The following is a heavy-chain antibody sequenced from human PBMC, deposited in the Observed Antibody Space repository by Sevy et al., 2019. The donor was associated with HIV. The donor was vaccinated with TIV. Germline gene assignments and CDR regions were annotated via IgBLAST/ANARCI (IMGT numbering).Heavy chain of an antibody. CDR2: IYYSGST. CDR1: GGSISSYN. CDR3: ARVGNVYGYYRGQFDP. Sequence: SESLSLTCTVSGGSISSYNWSWIRQPPGKGLEWIGYIYYSGSTNYNPSLKSRVTISVVTSKNQFSLKLSSVTAADTAVYYCARVGNVYGYYRGQFDPWGQGTLVTVSS. J-gene: IGHJ5*02. D-gene: IGHD4-17*01. V-gene: IGHV4-59*01.